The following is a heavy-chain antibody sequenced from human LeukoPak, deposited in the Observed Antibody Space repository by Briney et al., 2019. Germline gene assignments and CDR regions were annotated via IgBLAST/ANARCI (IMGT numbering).Heavy chain of an antibody. V-gene: IGHV4-34*01. CDR1: GGSFSGYY. J-gene: IGHJ6*02. CDR2: INHSGST. CDR3: AREPPGIAAADTSNSDYYYGMDV. D-gene: IGHD6-13*01. Sequence: PAETLSLTCAVYGGSFSGYYWSWIRQPPGKGLEWIGEINHSGSTNYNPSLKSRVTISVDTSKNQFSLKLSSVTAADTAVYYCAREPPGIAAADTSNSDYYYGMDVWGQGTTVTVSS.